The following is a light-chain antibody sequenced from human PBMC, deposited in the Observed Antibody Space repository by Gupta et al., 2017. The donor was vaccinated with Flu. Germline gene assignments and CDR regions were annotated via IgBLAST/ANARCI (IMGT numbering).Light chain of an antibody. CDR3: QVWDSGSRI. CDR1: NIGSKS. Sequence: SYVLTQPPSVSLAPGQTARIPCGGNNIGSKSVHCYQQKPGQAPVLVVYDDSDRPSGIPERFSGSKSGDTATLTISRVEDGDEADYYCQVWDSGSRIFGGGTKLTVL. CDR2: DDS. J-gene: IGLJ2*01. V-gene: IGLV3-21*02.